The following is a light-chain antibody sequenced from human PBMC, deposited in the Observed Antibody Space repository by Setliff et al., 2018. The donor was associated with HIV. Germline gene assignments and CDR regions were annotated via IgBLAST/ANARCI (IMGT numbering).Light chain of an antibody. CDR3: CSHAGGNTYI. CDR2: EGT. V-gene: IGLV2-23*01. CDR1: SSDVGTYNF. J-gene: IGLJ1*01. Sequence: QSVLTQPASVSGPPGQSITISCTGTSSDVGTYNFVSWYQQHPGKAPKLIIFEGTKRLSGVSNRFSGSNSGNTASLTISGLQPEDEADYYCCSHAGGNTYIFGSGTKVTVL.